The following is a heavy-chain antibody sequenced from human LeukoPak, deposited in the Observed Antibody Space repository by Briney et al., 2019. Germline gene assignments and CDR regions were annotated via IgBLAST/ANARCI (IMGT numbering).Heavy chain of an antibody. J-gene: IGHJ4*02. V-gene: IGHV3-23*01. CDR1: GFTFSNYA. CDR2: ISRSGDKT. CDR3: ARFCGPSTCYSGFDS. D-gene: IGHD2-15*01. Sequence: GGSLRLSCSASGFTFSNYAMTWVRQAPGQGLEGVSTISRSGDKTYYAASVKARFTISRDNSKTTLYLQMNSLRAADTAIYYCARFCGPSTCYSGFDSWGQGTLVTVSS.